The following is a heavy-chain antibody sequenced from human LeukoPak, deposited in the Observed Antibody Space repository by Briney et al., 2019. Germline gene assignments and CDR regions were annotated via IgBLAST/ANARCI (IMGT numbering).Heavy chain of an antibody. CDR3: ARASYYYDSSGYYGDY. D-gene: IGHD3-22*01. J-gene: IGHJ4*02. CDR2: IIPILGIA. V-gene: IGHV1-69*04. Sequence: GASVKVSCKASGGTFSSYAISWVRQAPGQGLEWMGRIIPILGIANYAQKFQGRVTITADKSTSIAYMELSSLRSEDTAVYYCARASYYYDSSGYYGDYWGQGTLVTVSS. CDR1: GGTFSSYA.